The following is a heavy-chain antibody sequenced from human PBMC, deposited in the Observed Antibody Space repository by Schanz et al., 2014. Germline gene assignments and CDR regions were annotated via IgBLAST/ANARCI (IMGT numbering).Heavy chain of an antibody. J-gene: IGHJ4*02. D-gene: IGHD4-17*01. V-gene: IGHV3-9*01. CDR2: IAWNSAGI. Sequence: EVQLVESGGGLVQPGRSLRLSCAGSGFSFQEYAMHWVRQAPGKGLEWVSGIAWNSAGIGYVDSVKGRFTISRDNAKKSLYLRMNSLRAEDTAVYYCARDAVTSVLTPGFYYWGQGTLVTVSS. CDR3: ARDAVTSVLTPGFYY. CDR1: GFSFQEYA.